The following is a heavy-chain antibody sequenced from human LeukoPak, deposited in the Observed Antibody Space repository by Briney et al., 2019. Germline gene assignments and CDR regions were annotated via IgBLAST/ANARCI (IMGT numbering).Heavy chain of an antibody. D-gene: IGHD3-10*01. J-gene: IGHJ4*02. CDR3: ARGRAPGY. CDR2: IYYSGST. CDR1: GGSISSSSYY. Sequence: SETLSLTCTVSGGSISSSSYYWGWIRQPPGKGLEWIGNIYYSGSTYYNPSLKSRVTISVDTSKNQFSLKLSSVTAADTAVYYCARGRAPGYWGQGTLVTVSS. V-gene: IGHV4-39*07.